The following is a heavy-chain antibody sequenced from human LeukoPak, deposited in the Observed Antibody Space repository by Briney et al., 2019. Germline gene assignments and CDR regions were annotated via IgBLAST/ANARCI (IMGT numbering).Heavy chain of an antibody. V-gene: IGHV1-46*01. J-gene: IGHJ3*02. Sequence: GASVKVSCKASGYTFTTYYMHWVRQAPGQGLKWMGIIDPSGGSTSYAQKFQGRVTMTRDTSTSTVYMELSSLRSDDTAVYYCARLSQQTFDIWGQGTLVTVSS. CDR1: GYTFTTYY. CDR2: IDPSGGST. CDR3: ARLSQQTFDI.